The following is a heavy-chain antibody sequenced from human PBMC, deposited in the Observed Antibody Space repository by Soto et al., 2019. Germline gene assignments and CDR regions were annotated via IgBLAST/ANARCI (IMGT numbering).Heavy chain of an antibody. CDR2: IYYRGST. CDR1: GGSLSRGRYH. D-gene: IGHD1-7*01. J-gene: IGHJ6*04. V-gene: IGHV4-31*03. Sequence: TLSLTCTVSGGSLSRGRYHWSWIRQHPGKGLAGIGYIYYRGSTYYNASLKSRVTKSVDTSKNQFSLKLSSVTAADTAVYYCARRAGTTVEAYYCYYYGMYVWGKGTTVTVAS. CDR3: ARRAGTTVEAYYCYYYGMYV.